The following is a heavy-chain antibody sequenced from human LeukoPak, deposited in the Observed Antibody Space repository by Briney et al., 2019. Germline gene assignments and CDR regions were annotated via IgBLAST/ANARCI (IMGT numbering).Heavy chain of an antibody. CDR1: GGSFSSYY. V-gene: IGHV4-4*07. J-gene: IGHJ4*02. D-gene: IGHD6-19*01. CDR2: IYTSGST. CDR3: ARQVYDSSLGYYFDY. Sequence: PSVTLSLIYTVSGGSFSSYYWSWIPQPAGKGLEGIGRIYTSGSTNYNPSLKSRVTMSVDTSKNQFSLKLSSVTAADTAVYYCARQVYDSSLGYYFDYWSQGTLVTVSS.